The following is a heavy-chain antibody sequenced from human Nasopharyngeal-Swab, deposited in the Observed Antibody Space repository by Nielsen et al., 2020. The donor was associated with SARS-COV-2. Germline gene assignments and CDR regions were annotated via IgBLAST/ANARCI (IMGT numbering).Heavy chain of an antibody. D-gene: IGHD4-23*01. CDR1: GYTFTSYY. CDR2: INPSGGST. J-gene: IGHJ4*02. CDR3: AADSTRDDYGGNGVDYFDY. V-gene: IGHV1-46*01. Sequence: ASVKASCKASGYTFTSYYMHWARHAPGQGLEWMGIINPSGGSTSYAQKFQGRVTMTRDTSTSTVYMELSRLRSEDTAVYYCAADSTRDDYGGNGVDYFDYWGQGTLVTVSS.